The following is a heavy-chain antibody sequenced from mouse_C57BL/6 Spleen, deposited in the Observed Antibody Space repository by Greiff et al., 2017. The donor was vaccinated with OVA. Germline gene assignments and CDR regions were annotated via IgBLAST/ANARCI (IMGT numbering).Heavy chain of an antibody. CDR3: ARSPFDY. Sequence: VQLKQSGPELVKPGASVKISCKASGYSFTGYYMNWVKQSPEKSLEWIGEINPSTGGTTYNQTFKAKATLTVDKSSSTAYMQLKSLTSEDSAVYYCARSPFDYWGQGTTLTVSS. J-gene: IGHJ2*01. CDR2: INPSTGGT. V-gene: IGHV1-42*01. CDR1: GYSFTGYY.